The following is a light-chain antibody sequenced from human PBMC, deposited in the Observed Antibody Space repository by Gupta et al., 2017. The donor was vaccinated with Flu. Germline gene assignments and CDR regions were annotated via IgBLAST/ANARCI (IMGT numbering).Light chain of an antibody. CDR1: QSISSF. CDR2: AAS. Sequence: DIQMTQSPSSLSASVGDRVTITCRASQSISSFLNWYQQKPGKAPKLLIYAASSLQSGVPSRFSGSGSGTDFTLIISRLQPEDFATYYCQQSESIPWTFGQGTKVEIK. J-gene: IGKJ1*01. CDR3: QQSESIPWT. V-gene: IGKV1-39*01.